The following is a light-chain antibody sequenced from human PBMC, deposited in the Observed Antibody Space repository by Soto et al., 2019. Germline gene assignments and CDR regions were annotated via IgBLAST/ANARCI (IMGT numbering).Light chain of an antibody. J-gene: IGKJ1*01. V-gene: IGKV3-20*01. CDR3: QQYGSSGT. CDR2: GAS. CDR1: QSFSNNY. Sequence: EIVMTQSACTLSWSPGERATLSCRASQSFSNNYLAWYQQKPGQAPRLLIYGASNRATGIPDRFSGSGSGTDFTLTISRLEPEDFAVYYCQQYGSSGTFGQGTKVDIK.